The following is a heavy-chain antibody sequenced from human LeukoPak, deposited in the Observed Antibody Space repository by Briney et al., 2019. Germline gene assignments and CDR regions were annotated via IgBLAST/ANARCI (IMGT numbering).Heavy chain of an antibody. J-gene: IGHJ4*02. D-gene: IGHD1-1*01. V-gene: IGHV1-8*02. CDR1: GYTFTSYD. Sequence: ASVKVSCKASGYTFTSYDLNWVRQAGGQGLEWIGWMNANTGKTAYAEKFQGRVTMTRDTSMNTGYLDLSNLKSEDTAVYYCARGPQLWPGRFTYWGQGTLVTVSS. CDR2: MNANTGKT. CDR3: ARGPQLWPGRFTY.